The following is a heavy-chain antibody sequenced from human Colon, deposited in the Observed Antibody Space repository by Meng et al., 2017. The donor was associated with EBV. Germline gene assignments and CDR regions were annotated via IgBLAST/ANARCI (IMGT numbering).Heavy chain of an antibody. V-gene: IGHV4-39*01. J-gene: IGHJ4*02. Sequence: QLPLAVSGPGLVKPSETLSLTCTVSGGSISSSHYYWGWFRQPPGKGLQWIGTIYHSGSTSYNPSLQSRVTMFVDTSKNQFSLMLTSVTATDTAVYYCARRRGGSGRDCWGQGTLVTVSS. D-gene: IGHD3-10*01. CDR2: IYHSGST. CDR1: GGSISSSHYY. CDR3: ARRRGGSGRDC.